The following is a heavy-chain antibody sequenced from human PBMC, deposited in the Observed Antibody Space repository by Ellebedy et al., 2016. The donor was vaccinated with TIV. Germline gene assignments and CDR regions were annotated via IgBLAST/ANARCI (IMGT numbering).Heavy chain of an antibody. D-gene: IGHD1-26*01. V-gene: IGHV3-74*01. CDR1: GFTFSSYW. J-gene: IGHJ4*02. Sequence: GGSLRLSCAASGFTFSSYWMSWVRQAPGKGLVWVSRIDDDGNTATYADSVKGRFLISRDNAKNTLYLQMNSLRVEDTAVYYCARRVGFDFWGQGTLVTVSS. CDR3: ARRVGFDF. CDR2: IDDDGNTA.